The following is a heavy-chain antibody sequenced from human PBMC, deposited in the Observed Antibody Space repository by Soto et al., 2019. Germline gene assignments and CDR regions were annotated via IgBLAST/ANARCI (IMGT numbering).Heavy chain of an antibody. Sequence: EVQLLESGGGLVQPGGSLRLRCADSGFTFSRNGMSWVRQAPGKGLEWVSGIGDSGATTYHADSVKGRFTISRDNSKNTLYLQMNSLRAEDTAIYYCAKGKSTSGLLLEYWGLVTRVTVSS. CDR1: GFTFSRNG. CDR2: IGDSGATT. V-gene: IGHV3-23*01. J-gene: IGHJ4*02. D-gene: IGHD1-1*01. CDR3: AKGKSTSGLLLEY.